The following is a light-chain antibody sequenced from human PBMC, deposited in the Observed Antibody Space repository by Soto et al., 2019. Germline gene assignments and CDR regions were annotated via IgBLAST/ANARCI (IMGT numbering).Light chain of an antibody. J-gene: IGLJ1*01. CDR2: EGS. Sequence: QSALTQPASVSGSPGQSVTISCTGTSSDVGHYNLVSWYQQHPGRAPKLMIYEGSKRPSGVSNRLSGSKSGNTASLTISGLQAEDEADYYCCSYAGSSTYVFGTGTKVNVL. CDR3: CSYAGSSTYV. V-gene: IGLV2-23*01. CDR1: SSDVGHYNL.